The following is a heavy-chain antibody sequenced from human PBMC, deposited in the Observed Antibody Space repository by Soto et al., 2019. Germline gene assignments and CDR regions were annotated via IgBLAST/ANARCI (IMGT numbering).Heavy chain of an antibody. CDR2: ISGRGDNT. CDR3: AISRYSSSWYYFDY. J-gene: IGHJ4*02. Sequence: LRLSCAASGFTFSSYAMSWVRQAPGKGLEWVSAISGRGDNTYYADSVKGRFTISRDNSKNTLYLQMNSLRAEDTAVYYCAISRYSSSWYYFDYWGQGTLVTVSS. V-gene: IGHV3-23*01. CDR1: GFTFSSYA. D-gene: IGHD6-13*01.